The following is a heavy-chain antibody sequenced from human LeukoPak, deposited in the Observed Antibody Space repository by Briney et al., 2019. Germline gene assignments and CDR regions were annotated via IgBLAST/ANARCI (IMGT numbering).Heavy chain of an antibody. V-gene: IGHV4-4*07. CDR1: GNSFGDYY. Sequence: SETLSLTCTVSGNSFGDYYWSWIRQPAGKGLEWIGRIYTSGSTTYNPSLKSRVTMSVDTSKSQFSLNLMSVTAADAAVYYCTRDTGTTGEVKFDPWGQGTLVTVSS. CDR2: IYTSGST. CDR3: TRDTGTTGEVKFDP. D-gene: IGHD4-17*01. J-gene: IGHJ5*02.